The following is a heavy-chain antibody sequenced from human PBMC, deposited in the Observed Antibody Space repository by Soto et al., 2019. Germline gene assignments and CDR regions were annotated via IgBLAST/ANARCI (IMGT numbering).Heavy chain of an antibody. J-gene: IGHJ4*02. V-gene: IGHV1-69*13. CDR1: GGTFSSYA. CDR3: AVGYSSGPVY. Sequence: GASVKVSCKASGGTFSSYAITWVRQAPGHGLEWMGGIIPIFGTPNYAQKFQGRVTIIADESTSTAYVELSRLRSEDTAIYYCAVGYSSGPVYWGQGTLVTVSS. CDR2: IIPIFGTP. D-gene: IGHD6-19*01.